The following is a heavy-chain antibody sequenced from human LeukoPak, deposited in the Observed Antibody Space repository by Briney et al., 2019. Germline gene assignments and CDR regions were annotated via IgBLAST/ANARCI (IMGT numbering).Heavy chain of an antibody. D-gene: IGHD2-2*03. Sequence: SETPSLTCSVSSGSMTDSCWSWFRQAPGKGFEWLGFIYPSGRTEYSPSLRSRVSFSVATSRMEATVRLSSVTASDTAVYYCTREGYNRSGYFLDFWGQGTLVTVSS. CDR2: IYPSGRT. J-gene: IGHJ4*02. V-gene: IGHV4-59*12. CDR3: TREGYNRSGYFLDF. CDR1: SGSMTDSC.